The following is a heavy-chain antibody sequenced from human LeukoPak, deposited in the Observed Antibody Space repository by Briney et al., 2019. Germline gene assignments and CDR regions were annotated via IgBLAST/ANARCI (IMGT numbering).Heavy chain of an antibody. CDR2: IIPIFGTA. D-gene: IGHD3-22*01. V-gene: IGHV1-69*13. Sequence: GASVKVSCKASGYTFTGYYMHWVRQAPGQGLEWMGGIIPIFGTANYAQKFQGRVTITADESTSTAYMELSSLRSEDTAVYYCARGEGGDQDDSSGYYYNFDYWSQGTLVTVSS. J-gene: IGHJ4*02. CDR1: GYTFTGYY. CDR3: ARGEGGDQDDSSGYYYNFDY.